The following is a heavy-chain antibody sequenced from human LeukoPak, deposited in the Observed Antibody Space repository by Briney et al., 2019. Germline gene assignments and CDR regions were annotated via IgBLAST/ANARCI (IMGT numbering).Heavy chain of an antibody. CDR2: INTKTGNP. V-gene: IGHV7-4-1*02. CDR3: ARGGWQQAKVYVAY. D-gene: IGHD6-6*01. Sequence: GASVKVSCKTSGYFFTNYPINWVRQAPGQGLEWMGWINTKTGNPTYAQAFTGRFVFSLDTSVSTAYLQISSLKAEDTATYFCARGGWQQAKVYVAYWGQGTLVTVSS. CDR1: GYFFTNYP. J-gene: IGHJ4*02.